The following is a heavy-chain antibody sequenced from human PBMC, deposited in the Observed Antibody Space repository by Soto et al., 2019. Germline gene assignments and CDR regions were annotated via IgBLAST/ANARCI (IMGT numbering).Heavy chain of an antibody. D-gene: IGHD6-19*01. Sequence: QVQLVQSGAEAKKPGASVKVSCKASGYTFTAYAMPCVCQAPGQRLEWMGLINAGNGNTKYSQKFQGRVTITRDTSSTTAYMEQSILRYEDTAVYDCERAVAVPADSDYWGQGTLVTVSS. CDR2: INAGNGNT. V-gene: IGHV1-3*01. CDR1: GYTFTAYA. CDR3: ERAVAVPADSDY. J-gene: IGHJ4*02.